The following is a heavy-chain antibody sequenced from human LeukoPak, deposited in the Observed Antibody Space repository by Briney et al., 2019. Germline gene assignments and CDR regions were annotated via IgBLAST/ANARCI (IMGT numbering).Heavy chain of an antibody. Sequence: GGSLRLSCAASGFSFSSYSMNWVRQAAGKGLEWVSHISTTSSPTYYADSVKGRFAMSRDNAKNSVYLQMNSLRAEDTAVYYCARDFDFWSGYIVWGQGTLVTVSS. CDR2: ISTTSSPT. CDR3: ARDFDFWSGYIV. V-gene: IGHV3-48*04. J-gene: IGHJ4*02. D-gene: IGHD3-3*01. CDR1: GFSFSSYS.